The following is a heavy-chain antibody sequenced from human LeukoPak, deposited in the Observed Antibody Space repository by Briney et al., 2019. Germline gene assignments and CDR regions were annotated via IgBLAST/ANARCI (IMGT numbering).Heavy chain of an antibody. V-gene: IGHV1-2*06. CDR1: GYMFIDYY. J-gene: IGHJ5*02. CDR3: ARDQNLALDP. CDR2: INPNSGGT. Sequence: ASVKVSCKASGYMFIDYYIHWVRQAPGQGLEWMGRINPNSGGTNYAQNFQGRVTMTRDTSISTAYMGLRSLRSDDTAVYYCARDQNLALDPWGQGTLVTVSS. D-gene: IGHD2-15*01.